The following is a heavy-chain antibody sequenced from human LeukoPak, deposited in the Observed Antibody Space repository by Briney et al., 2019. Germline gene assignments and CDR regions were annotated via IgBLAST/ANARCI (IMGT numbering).Heavy chain of an antibody. Sequence: PSETLSLTCTVSGGSISSYYWSWIRQPAGKGLEWIGRIYTSGSTNYNPSLKSRVPMSVDTSKNQFSLKLSSVTAADTAVYYCAREYCTNGVCFESFDYWGQGTLVTVSS. CDR2: IYTSGST. V-gene: IGHV4-4*07. CDR3: AREYCTNGVCFESFDY. J-gene: IGHJ4*02. D-gene: IGHD2-8*01. CDR1: GGSISSYY.